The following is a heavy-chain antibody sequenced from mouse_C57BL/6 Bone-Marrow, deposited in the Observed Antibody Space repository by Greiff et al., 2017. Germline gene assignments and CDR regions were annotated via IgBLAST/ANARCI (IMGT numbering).Heavy chain of an antibody. CDR2: IWSGGST. CDR3: AKKGSSSWYFDV. J-gene: IGHJ1*03. D-gene: IGHD1-1*01. V-gene: IGHV2-4*01. CDR1: GFSLTSYG. Sequence: QVQLKESGPGLVQPSQSLSITCTVSGFSLTSYGVHWVRQPPGKGLEWLGVIWSGGSTDYNAAYISRLSISKDNSKSHVFIKKNSLQADDTAIYYCAKKGSSSWYFDVWGTGTTVTVSS.